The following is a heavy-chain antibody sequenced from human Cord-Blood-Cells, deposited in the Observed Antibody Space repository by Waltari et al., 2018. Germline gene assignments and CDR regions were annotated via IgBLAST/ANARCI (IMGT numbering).Heavy chain of an antibody. CDR2: IYSGGST. J-gene: IGHJ3*02. Sequence: EVQLVETGGGLIQPGGSLRLSCAASGFTVSSNYMSWVRQAPGKGREWVSVIYSGGSTYYADSVKGRFTISRDNSKNTLYLQMNSLRAEDTAVYYCARVSRASAAFDIWGQGTMVTVSS. V-gene: IGHV3-53*02. CDR3: ARVSRASAAFDI. CDR1: GFTVSSNY.